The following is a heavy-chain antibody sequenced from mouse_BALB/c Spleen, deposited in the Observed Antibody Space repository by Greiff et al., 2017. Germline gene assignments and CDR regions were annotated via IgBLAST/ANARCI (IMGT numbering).Heavy chain of an antibody. CDR1: GFTFSSYA. D-gene: IGHD1-1*01. CDR2: ISSGGST. Sequence: VQLKQSGGGLVKPGGSLKLSCAASGFTFSSYAMSWVRQTPEKRLEWVASISSGGSTYYPDSVKGRFTISRDNARNILYLQMSSLRSEDTAMYYCERGGFITTVVANFDYWGQGTTLTVSS. J-gene: IGHJ2*01. CDR3: ERGGFITTVVANFDY. V-gene: IGHV5-6-5*01.